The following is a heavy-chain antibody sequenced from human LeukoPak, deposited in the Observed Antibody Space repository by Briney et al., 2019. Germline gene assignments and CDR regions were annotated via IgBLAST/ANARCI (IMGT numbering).Heavy chain of an antibody. V-gene: IGHV1-46*01. CDR2: INPGGGST. J-gene: IGHJ6*02. D-gene: IGHD3-10*01. CDR1: GYTFTSYY. CDR3: ARGAVLLWFGELRYYYGMDV. Sequence: ASVTVSFKCSGYTFTSYYMHGVRQPPGQGVEWVGLINPGGGSTSYAQKFQGRVTMTRDTSTSTVYMELSSLRSEDTAVYYCARGAVLLWFGELRYYYGMDVWGQGTTVSVSS.